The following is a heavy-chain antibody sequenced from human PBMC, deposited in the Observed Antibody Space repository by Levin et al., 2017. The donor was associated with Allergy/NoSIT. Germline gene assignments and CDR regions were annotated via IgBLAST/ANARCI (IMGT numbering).Heavy chain of an antibody. CDR3: ARARSPPSSYGMDV. V-gene: IGHV3-33*01. CDR1: GFTFSSYG. CDR2: IWYDGSNK. D-gene: IGHD6-6*01. Sequence: GGSLRLSCAASGFTFSSYGMHWVRQAPGKGLGWVTVIWYDGSNKYYADSVKGRFTISRDNSKNTLYLQMNSLRAEDTAVYYCARARSPPSSYGMDVWGQGTTVTVSS. J-gene: IGHJ6*02.